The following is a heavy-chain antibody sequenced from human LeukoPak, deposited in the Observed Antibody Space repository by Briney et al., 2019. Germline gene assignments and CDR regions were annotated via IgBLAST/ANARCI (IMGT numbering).Heavy chain of an antibody. CDR3: ARGRVNYGY. CDR2: IIPIFGTA. D-gene: IGHD4-11*01. J-gene: IGHJ4*02. CDR1: GGTFNSFA. V-gene: IGHV1-69*01. Sequence: ASVKVSCKASGGTFNSFAISWVRQAPGQGLEWMGGIIPIFGTANYAQRFQGRVTITADESTSTAYMALSSLRSEDTAVYYCARGRVNYGYWGQGTLVTVSS.